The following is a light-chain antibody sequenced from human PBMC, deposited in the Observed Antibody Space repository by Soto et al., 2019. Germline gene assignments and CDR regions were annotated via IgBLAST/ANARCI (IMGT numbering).Light chain of an antibody. CDR1: QSIINSY. CDR3: QQYGSSPWT. V-gene: IGKV3-20*01. CDR2: GAS. Sequence: EIMLTQSPGTLSLSPGEKATLSCSASQSIINSYLAWYQQKPGQAPRVLIYGASSRATCIPDRFSGSGSGTDFTLTISRLEPEDFAVYYCQQYGSSPWTFGQGTKVEIK. J-gene: IGKJ1*01.